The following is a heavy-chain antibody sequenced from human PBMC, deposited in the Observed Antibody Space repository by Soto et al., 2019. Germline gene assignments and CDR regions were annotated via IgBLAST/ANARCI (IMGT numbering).Heavy chain of an antibody. CDR1: GGSISSGGYY. CDR2: IYYSGST. D-gene: IGHD6-19*01. V-gene: IGHV4-31*03. Sequence: SETLSLTCTVSGGSISSGGYYWSWIRQHPGKGLEWIGYIYYSGSTYYNPSLKSRVTISVDTSKNQFSLKLSSVTAADTAVYYCARDRLRPSRPPRIIAVADDAFDIWGQGTMVTVSS. CDR3: ARDRLRPSRPPRIIAVADDAFDI. J-gene: IGHJ3*02.